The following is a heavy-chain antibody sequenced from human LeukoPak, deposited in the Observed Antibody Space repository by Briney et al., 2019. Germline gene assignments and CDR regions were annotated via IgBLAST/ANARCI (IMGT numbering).Heavy chain of an antibody. D-gene: IGHD5-24*01. CDR3: SGGRDDYNDDPPPPYYYMDV. V-gene: IGHV4-31*03. Sequence: PSETLSLTCTVSGGSIGSGNFYWNWIRQHPGRGLEWTGYIYDTGITYYNPSLKSRVTISADTSKKQFSLNLRSVTAADTAVYRCSGGRDDYNDDPPPPYYYMDVWGKGTTVTVSS. CDR1: GGSIGSGNFY. CDR2: IYDTGIT. J-gene: IGHJ6*03.